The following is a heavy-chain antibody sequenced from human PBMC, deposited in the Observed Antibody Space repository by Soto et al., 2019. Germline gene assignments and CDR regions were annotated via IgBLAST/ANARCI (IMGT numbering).Heavy chain of an antibody. D-gene: IGHD3-16*02. J-gene: IGHJ4*02. Sequence: SETLSLTCTVSGGSISSYYWSWIRQPPGKGLEWIGYIYYSGSTNYNPSLKSRVTISVDTSKNQFSLKLSSVTAADTAVYYCARGTFYDYIWGSYPLRFDYWGQGTLVTVSS. CDR1: GGSISSYY. V-gene: IGHV4-59*01. CDR2: IYYSGST. CDR3: ARGTFYDYIWGSYPLRFDY.